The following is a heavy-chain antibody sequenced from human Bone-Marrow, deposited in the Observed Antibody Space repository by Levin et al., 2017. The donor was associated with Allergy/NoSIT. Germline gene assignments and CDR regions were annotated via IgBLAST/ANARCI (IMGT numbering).Heavy chain of an antibody. J-gene: IGHJ5*02. CDR2: ISSSSSYI. V-gene: IGHV3-21*01. Sequence: PGGSLRLSCAASGFSFSSYSMNWVRQAPGKGLEWVSSISSSSSYIYYADSVKGRFTISRDNAKNSLYLQMNSLRAEDTAVYYCARGRYCSGGSCNILRDWFDPWGQGTLVTVSS. CDR3: ARGRYCSGGSCNILRDWFDP. CDR1: GFSFSSYS. D-gene: IGHD2-15*01.